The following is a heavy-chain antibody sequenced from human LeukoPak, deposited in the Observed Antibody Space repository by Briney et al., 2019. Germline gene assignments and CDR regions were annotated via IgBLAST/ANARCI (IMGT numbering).Heavy chain of an antibody. CDR1: GFTFSPYW. V-gene: IGHV3-30-3*01. D-gene: IGHD5-12*01. CDR3: ARTPIVATMYYFDY. Sequence: TGGSLRLSCATSGFTFSPYWMNWVRQAPGKGLEWVAVISYDGSNKHYADSVKGRFTISRDNSKNTLYLQMNSLRAEDTAVYYCARTPIVATMYYFDYWGQGTLVTVSS. J-gene: IGHJ4*02. CDR2: ISYDGSNK.